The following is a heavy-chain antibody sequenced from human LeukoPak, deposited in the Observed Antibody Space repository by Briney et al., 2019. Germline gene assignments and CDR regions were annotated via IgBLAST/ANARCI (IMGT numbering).Heavy chain of an antibody. Sequence: SQTLSLTCTVSGGSISSGDYYWSWIRQPPGKGLEWIGEINHSGSTNYNPSLKSRVTISVDTSKNQFSLKLSSVTAADTAVYYCARGIAAAGNWGQGTLVTVSS. V-gene: IGHV4-30-4*01. CDR3: ARGIAAAGN. J-gene: IGHJ4*02. CDR1: GGSISSGDYY. CDR2: INHSGST. D-gene: IGHD6-13*01.